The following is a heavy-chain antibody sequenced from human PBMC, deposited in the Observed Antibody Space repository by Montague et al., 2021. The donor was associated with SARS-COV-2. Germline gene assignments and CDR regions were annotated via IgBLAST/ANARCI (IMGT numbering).Heavy chain of an antibody. J-gene: IGHJ4*02. CDR3: ARDTALFCSSTSCYLGDFDY. CDR1: GFTFSSYA. CDR2: ISYDGSNK. D-gene: IGHD2-2*01. V-gene: IGHV3-30-3*01. Sequence: SLRLSCAASGFTFSSYAMHWVRQAPGKGLEWVAVISYDGSNKYYADPVKGRFTISRDNSKNTLYLQMNSLRAEDTAVYYCARDTALFCSSTSCYLGDFDYWGQGTLVTVSS.